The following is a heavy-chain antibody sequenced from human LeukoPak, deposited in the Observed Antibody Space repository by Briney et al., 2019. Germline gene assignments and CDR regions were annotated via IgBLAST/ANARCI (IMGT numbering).Heavy chain of an antibody. V-gene: IGHV3-73*01. J-gene: IGHJ6*02. CDR1: GFTFSSSA. CDR3: TRLRGDYYYYYGMDV. CDR2: IRSKANSYAT. Sequence: GGSLRLSCAASGFTFSSSAMHWVRQASGKGLEWVGRIRSKANSYATAYAASVKGRFTISRDDSKNTAYLQMNSLKTEDTAVYYCTRLRGDYYYYYGMDVWGQGTTVTVSS.